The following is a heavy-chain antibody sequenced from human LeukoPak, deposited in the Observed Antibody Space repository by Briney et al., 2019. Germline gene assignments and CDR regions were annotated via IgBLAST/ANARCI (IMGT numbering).Heavy chain of an antibody. J-gene: IGHJ4*02. D-gene: IGHD3-16*01. CDR3: ATADLITTTVDY. CDR2: ISNSGGST. V-gene: IGHV3-23*01. CDR1: GFTFPSYA. Sequence: GGSLRLSCAASGFTFPSYAMSWVRQAPGKGLEWVSVISNSGGSTWYADSVKGRFTISRDNSKNTLYLQMNSLRAEDTAVYYCATADLITTTVDYWGQGTLVTVSS.